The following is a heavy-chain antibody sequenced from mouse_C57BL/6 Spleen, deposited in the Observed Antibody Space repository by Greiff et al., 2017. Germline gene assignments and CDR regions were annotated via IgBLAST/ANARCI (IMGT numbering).Heavy chain of an antibody. V-gene: IGHV1-76*01. J-gene: IGHJ3*01. CDR3: ARSTAQALPY. Sequence: SGAELVRPGASVKLSCKASGYTFTDYYINWVKQRPGPGLEWIARIYPGSGNTYYNEKFKGKATLTAEKSSSTAYMQLSSLTSEDSAVYFCARSTAQALPYWGQGTLVTVSA. D-gene: IGHD3-2*02. CDR2: IYPGSGNT. CDR1: GYTFTDYY.